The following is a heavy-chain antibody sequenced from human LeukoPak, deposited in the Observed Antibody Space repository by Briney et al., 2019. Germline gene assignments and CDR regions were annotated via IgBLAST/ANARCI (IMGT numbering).Heavy chain of an antibody. J-gene: IGHJ6*03. V-gene: IGHV4-61*02. Sequence: SQTLSLTCTVSGGSISSGSYYWSWIRQPAGKGLEWIGRIYTSGSTNYNPSLKSRVIISVDTSKNQFSLKLIAVTAADTAVYYCARAKGDYYYHYYMDVWGKGTTVTISS. CDR2: IYTSGST. CDR1: GGSISSGSYY. CDR3: ARAKGDYYYHYYMDV.